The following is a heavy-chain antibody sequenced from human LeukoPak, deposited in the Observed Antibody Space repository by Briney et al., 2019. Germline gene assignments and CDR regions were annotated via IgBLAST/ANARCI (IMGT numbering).Heavy chain of an antibody. Sequence: SETLSLTCAVPGGSLTDYYWTWIRQPPGKGLEWIGYIYYSGSTNYNPSLKSRLTILVDTSKNQFSLKLSSVTAADTAVYYCARLRGNYFPDYWGPGTLVTVSS. CDR3: ARLRGNYFPDY. CDR2: IYYSGST. D-gene: IGHD4-11*01. J-gene: IGHJ4*02. CDR1: GGSLTDYY. V-gene: IGHV4-59*01.